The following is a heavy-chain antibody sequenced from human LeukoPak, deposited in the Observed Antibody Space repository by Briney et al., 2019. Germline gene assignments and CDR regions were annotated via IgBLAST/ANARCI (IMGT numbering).Heavy chain of an antibody. Sequence: SETLSLTCAVSGYSISSGYYWGWIRQPPGKGLEWIGSIYHSGSTYYNPSLKSRVTISVDTSKNQLSLKLSSVTAADTAVYYCARRGRTLDDTFDIWGQGTMVTVSS. J-gene: IGHJ3*02. D-gene: IGHD1-1*01. CDR1: GYSISSGYY. CDR2: IYHSGST. CDR3: ARRGRTLDDTFDI. V-gene: IGHV4-38-2*01.